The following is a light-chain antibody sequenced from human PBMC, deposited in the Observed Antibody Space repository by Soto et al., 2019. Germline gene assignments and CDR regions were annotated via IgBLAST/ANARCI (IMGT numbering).Light chain of an antibody. CDR1: QSVSSN. Sequence: IVMTQSASTLSVSQGERATPSCRASQSVSSNLAWYQQKPGQAPRLLIYGASTRATGIPARFSGSGSGTEFTLTISSLEPEDFAVFYCQQRSVWPWTFGQGTKVDVK. CDR3: QQRSVWPWT. CDR2: GAS. J-gene: IGKJ1*01. V-gene: IGKV3-15*01.